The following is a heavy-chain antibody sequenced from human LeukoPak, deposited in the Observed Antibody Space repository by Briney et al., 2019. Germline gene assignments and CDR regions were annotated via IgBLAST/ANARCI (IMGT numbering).Heavy chain of an antibody. CDR1: GGTFSSYA. D-gene: IGHD3-22*01. Sequence: SVKVSCKASGGTFSSYAISWVRQAPGQGLEWMGGIIPIFGTANYAQKFQGRVTITADTSTDTAYMELSSLRSEDTAVYYCATHYDSSGYLRFDYWGQGTLVTVSS. V-gene: IGHV1-69*06. CDR2: IIPIFGTA. J-gene: IGHJ4*02. CDR3: ATHYDSSGYLRFDY.